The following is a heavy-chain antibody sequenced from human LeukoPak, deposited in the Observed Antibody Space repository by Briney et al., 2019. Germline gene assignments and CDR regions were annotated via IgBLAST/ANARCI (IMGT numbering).Heavy chain of an antibody. CDR3: ARDPSTVTTGTIYYYYYMDV. Sequence: ASVKVSCKASGYTFTGYYMHWVRQAPGQELEWMGRINPNSGGTNYTQKFQGRVTMTRDTSISTAYMELSRLRSDDTAVYYCARDPSTVTTGTIYYYYYMDVWGKGTTVTVSS. CDR1: GYTFTGYY. D-gene: IGHD4-17*01. V-gene: IGHV1-2*06. CDR2: INPNSGGT. J-gene: IGHJ6*03.